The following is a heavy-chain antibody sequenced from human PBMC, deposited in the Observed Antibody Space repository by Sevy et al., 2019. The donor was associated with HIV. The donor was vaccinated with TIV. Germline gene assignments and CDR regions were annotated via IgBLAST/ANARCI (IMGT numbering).Heavy chain of an antibody. Sequence: GGSLRLSCAASGFTFSANWMNWVRQAPGKGLEWVANLKGDGSDKDYVDSVEGRFTISRDNAKNLLYLQMNSLRVEDTAVYYCAHETFGRFESWGQGTLVTVSP. CDR1: GFTFSANW. CDR2: LKGDGSDK. D-gene: IGHD3-16*01. V-gene: IGHV3-7*01. CDR3: AHETFGRFES. J-gene: IGHJ4*02.